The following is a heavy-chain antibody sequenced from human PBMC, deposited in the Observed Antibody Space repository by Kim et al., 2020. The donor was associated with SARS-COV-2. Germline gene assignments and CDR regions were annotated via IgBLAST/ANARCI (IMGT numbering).Heavy chain of an antibody. CDR2: ISGSGGST. V-gene: IGHV3-23*01. Sequence: GGSLRLSCAASGFTFSSYAMSWVRQAPGKGLEWVSAISGSGGSTYYADSVKGRFTISRDNSKNTLYLQMNSLRAEDTAVYYCAKDACGGDCWYYGMDVWGQGTTVTVSS. CDR1: GFTFSSYA. J-gene: IGHJ6*02. D-gene: IGHD2-21*02. CDR3: AKDACGGDCWYYGMDV.